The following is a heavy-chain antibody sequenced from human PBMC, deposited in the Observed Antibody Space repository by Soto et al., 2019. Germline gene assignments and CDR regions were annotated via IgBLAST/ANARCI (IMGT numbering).Heavy chain of an antibody. CDR3: ARGYGSGSYWAY. J-gene: IGHJ4*02. Sequence: QVQLQQWGAGLLKPSETLSLTCAVYGGSFSGYYWSWVRQLPGKGLEWIGEIERGGSTNYNPSLKSRVAISVDTSKNQFSLKVNSVTAADTAVYYCARGYGSGSYWAYWGQGTLVTVSS. CDR1: GGSFSGYY. CDR2: IERGGST. D-gene: IGHD3-10*01. V-gene: IGHV4-34*02.